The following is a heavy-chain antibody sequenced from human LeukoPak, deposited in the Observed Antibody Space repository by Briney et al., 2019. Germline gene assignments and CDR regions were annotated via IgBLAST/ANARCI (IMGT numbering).Heavy chain of an antibody. D-gene: IGHD6-13*01. CDR2: MKPNSGDT. CDR3: ARGPTESSSSDY. Sequence: ASVKVSCKASGYTFTSYDINWVRQATGQGLEWMGWMKPNSGDTGYAQKFQGRVTMTRNTSISTAYMGLSSLRSEDTAVYYCARGPTESSSSDYWGQGTLVTVSS. V-gene: IGHV1-8*01. J-gene: IGHJ4*02. CDR1: GYTFTSYD.